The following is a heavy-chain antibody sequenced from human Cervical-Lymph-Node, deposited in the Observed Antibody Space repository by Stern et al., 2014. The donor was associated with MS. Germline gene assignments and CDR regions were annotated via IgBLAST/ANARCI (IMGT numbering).Heavy chain of an antibody. Sequence: EVQLVESGGGVVKPGGSLRLSCAASGFTFSSYSMNWVRQAPGKGLEWVSSISSSSSYIYYADSVKGRFTISRDNAKNSLYLQMNSLRAEDTAVYYCARDTITMVRGGYYFDYWGQGTLVTVSS. D-gene: IGHD3-10*01. CDR3: ARDTITMVRGGYYFDY. CDR1: GFTFSSYS. J-gene: IGHJ4*02. V-gene: IGHV3-21*01. CDR2: ISSSSSYI.